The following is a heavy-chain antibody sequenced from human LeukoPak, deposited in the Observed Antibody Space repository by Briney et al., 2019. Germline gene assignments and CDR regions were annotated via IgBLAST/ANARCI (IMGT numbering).Heavy chain of an antibody. CDR1: GGSISSYY. CDR3: VRQQATEYYFDY. J-gene: IGHJ4*02. V-gene: IGHV4-59*08. CDR2: IYYSGST. D-gene: IGHD1-26*01. Sequence: SETLSLTCTGSGGSISSYYWSWIRQPPGKGLEWIGYIYYSGSTNYNPSLKSRVTISVDTSKNQFSLKLSSVTAADTAVYYCVRQQATEYYFDYWGQGTLVTVSS.